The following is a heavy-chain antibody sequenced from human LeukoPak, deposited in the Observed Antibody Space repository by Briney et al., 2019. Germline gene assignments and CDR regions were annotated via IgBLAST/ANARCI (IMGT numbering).Heavy chain of an antibody. D-gene: IGHD4-17*01. CDR1: GGSVSSGSYY. V-gene: IGHV4-61*01. CDR3: ARGRGDDYGDYVDY. CDR2: IYYSGST. Sequence: SETLSLTCTVSGGSVSSGSYYWSWIRQPPGKGLEWIGYIYYSGSTNYNPSLKSRVTISVDTSKNQFSLKLSSVTAADTAVYYCARGRGDDYGDYVDYWGQGTLVTVSS. J-gene: IGHJ4*02.